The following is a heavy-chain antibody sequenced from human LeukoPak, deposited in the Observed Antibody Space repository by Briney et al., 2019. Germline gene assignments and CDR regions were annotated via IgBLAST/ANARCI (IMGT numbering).Heavy chain of an antibody. Sequence: PGGSLRLSCAASGFIFSDYSMNWVRQAPGKGLEWVGRIKSKTDGGTTDYAAPVKGRFTISRDDSKNTLYLQMNSLKTEDTAVYYCTTDPATNLNYFDYWGQGTLVTVSS. V-gene: IGHV3-15*07. CDR1: GFIFSDYS. J-gene: IGHJ4*02. CDR3: TTDPATNLNYFDY. CDR2: IKSKTDGGTT. D-gene: IGHD5-12*01.